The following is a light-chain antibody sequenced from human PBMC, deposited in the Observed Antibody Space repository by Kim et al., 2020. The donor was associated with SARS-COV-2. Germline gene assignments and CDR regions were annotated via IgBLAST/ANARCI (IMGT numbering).Light chain of an antibody. CDR2: RNN. Sequence: QRVTSSCSGSSSNIGSNYVYWYQQLPGAAPKLLIYRNNQRPSGVPDRFSGSKSGTSASLAISGLRSEDEADYYCAAWDDSLNGYVVFGGGTQLTVL. J-gene: IGLJ2*01. CDR3: AAWDDSLNGYVV. V-gene: IGLV1-47*01. CDR1: SSNIGSNY.